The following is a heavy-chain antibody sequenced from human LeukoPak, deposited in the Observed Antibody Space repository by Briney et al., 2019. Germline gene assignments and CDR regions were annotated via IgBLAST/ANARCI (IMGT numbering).Heavy chain of an antibody. Sequence: GGSLRLSCAASGFIFGHYTMTWIRQAPGKGLEWVSSINGSGDATKYADSVMGRFTISRDNSKNTVSLQMNSLRAEDTALYYCAKGHGSGYSDWFDPWGQGTLVTVSS. CDR3: AKGHGSGYSDWFDP. CDR1: GFIFGHYT. CDR2: INGSGDAT. J-gene: IGHJ5*02. V-gene: IGHV3-23*01. D-gene: IGHD3-10*01.